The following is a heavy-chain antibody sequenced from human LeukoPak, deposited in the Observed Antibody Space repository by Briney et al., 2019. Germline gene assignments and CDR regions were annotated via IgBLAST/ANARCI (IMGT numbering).Heavy chain of an antibody. D-gene: IGHD3-3*01. CDR1: GYTFTSYY. Sequence: GASVKVSCKASGYTFTSYYMHWVRQAPGQGLEWMGIINPSGGSTSYAQKFQGRVTMTRDTSTSTVYMELSSLRSEDTAVYYCARARYDFWSGYYTAPYGMDVWGHGTTVTVSS. CDR3: ARARYDFWSGYYTAPYGMDV. V-gene: IGHV1-46*01. CDR2: INPSGGST. J-gene: IGHJ6*02.